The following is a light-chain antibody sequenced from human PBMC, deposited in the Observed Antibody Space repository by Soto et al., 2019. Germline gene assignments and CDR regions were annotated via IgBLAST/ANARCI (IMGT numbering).Light chain of an antibody. Sequence: DIVLTQTPLSSPVTLGQPASISCRSSQSLVYSDGNSYLSWLQQRPGQPLRLLIYQVSERFSGGPDRFSGSVAGTDFTLKISRVEPEDVGVYYCMQATQSRTFGQGTRLEIK. J-gene: IGKJ5*01. CDR1: QSLVYSDGNSY. V-gene: IGKV2-24*01. CDR3: MQATQSRT. CDR2: QVS.